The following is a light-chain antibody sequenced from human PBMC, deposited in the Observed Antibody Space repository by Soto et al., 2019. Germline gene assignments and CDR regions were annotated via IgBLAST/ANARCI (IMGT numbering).Light chain of an antibody. CDR3: QQYGYSART. CDR1: QSVSSPY. Sequence: EVVLTQSPGTLSLSPGERATLSCRASQSVSSPYLAWYQQRPGQAPRLLIYGTSTRATGIPDRFSGSGSGTDFTLTINRLEPENYADYYCQQYGYSARTFGQGTKQEFK. J-gene: IGKJ1*01. CDR2: GTS. V-gene: IGKV3-20*01.